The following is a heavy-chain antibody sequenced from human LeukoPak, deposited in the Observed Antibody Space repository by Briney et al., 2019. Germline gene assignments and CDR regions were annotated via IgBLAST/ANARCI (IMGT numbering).Heavy chain of an antibody. CDR2: IIPILGIA. Sequence: SVKVSCKASGGTFSSYTISWVRQAPGQGLEWMVRIIPILGIANYAQKFQGRVTITADKSTSTAYMELSSLRSEDTAVYYCARQYYDFWSGYPSYFDYWGQGTLVTVSS. D-gene: IGHD3-3*01. J-gene: IGHJ4*02. CDR3: ARQYYDFWSGYPSYFDY. V-gene: IGHV1-69*02. CDR1: GGTFSSYT.